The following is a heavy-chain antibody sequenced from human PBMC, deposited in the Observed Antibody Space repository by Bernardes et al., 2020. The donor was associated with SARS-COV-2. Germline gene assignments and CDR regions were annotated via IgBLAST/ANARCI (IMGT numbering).Heavy chain of an antibody. J-gene: IGHJ4*02. D-gene: IGHD2-15*01. CDR3: ARGTISVADEN. V-gene: IGHV1-46*03. Sequence: ASVKVSCRTSGYTFTFYYIHWVRQAPGQGLEWMGIINPSRGTTTYAQRFQGRVTMTRDTSTSTVYMELSSLRSEDTAVYYCARGTISVADENWGQGTLVTVSS. CDR1: GYTFTFYY. CDR2: INPSRGTT.